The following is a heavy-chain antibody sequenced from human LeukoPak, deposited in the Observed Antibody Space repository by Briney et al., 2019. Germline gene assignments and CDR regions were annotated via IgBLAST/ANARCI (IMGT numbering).Heavy chain of an antibody. D-gene: IGHD3-16*01. CDR2: LNHSGGT. V-gene: IGHV4-34*01. CDR1: GGSFSGYY. CDR3: ARRLGNYIDY. Sequence: PSETLSLTCAVYGGSFSGYYWSWIRQPPGKGLEWIGELNHSGGTNYNPSPKSRVTISVDTSKNQFSLRLSSVTAPDTAVYYCARRLGNYIDYWGQGTLVTVSS. J-gene: IGHJ4*02.